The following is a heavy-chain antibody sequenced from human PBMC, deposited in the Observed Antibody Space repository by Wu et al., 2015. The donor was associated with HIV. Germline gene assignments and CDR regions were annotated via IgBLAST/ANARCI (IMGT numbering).Heavy chain of an antibody. CDR1: GGTFRTYA. CDR3: ARGFVVTPARSFFNH. CDR2: IIRIFDTA. V-gene: IGHV1-69*12. Sequence: QVHLVQSGAEVKKPGSSVKISCKASGGTFRTYAISWVRQAPGHGLEWMGGIIRIFDTADYAQKFQGRVTITADESTDTAYLELSSLRADDTAVYYCARGFVVTPARSFFNHWGQGTLVTVSS. J-gene: IGHJ4*02. D-gene: IGHD2-2*01.